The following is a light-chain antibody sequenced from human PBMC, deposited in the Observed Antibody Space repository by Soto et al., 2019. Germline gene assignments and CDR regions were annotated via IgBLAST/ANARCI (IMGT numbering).Light chain of an antibody. CDR1: QSINTY. CDR2: GAS. J-gene: IGKJ1*01. CDR3: QESYSSLWGT. V-gene: IGKV1-39*01. Sequence: DIQMTQSPSSLSASVGDRVTITCRTSQSINTYLNWYQQKPGKAPGLLIYGASSLQSGVPLRFSGSGSGTDFTLTISSLQPEDFATYYCQESYSSLWGTCGQGTKVDIK.